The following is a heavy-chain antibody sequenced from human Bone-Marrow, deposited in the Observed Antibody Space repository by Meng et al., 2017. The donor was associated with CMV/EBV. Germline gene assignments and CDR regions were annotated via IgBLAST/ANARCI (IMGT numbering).Heavy chain of an antibody. D-gene: IGHD6-13*01. CDR1: GFTFSSYA. J-gene: IGHJ5*02. Sequence: GESLKISCAASGFTFSSYAMHWVRQAPGKGLEWVAVISYDGSNKYYADSVKGRFTISRDNSKNTLYLQMNSLRAEDTAVYYCARGRHSSSWLFWSWFDPWGQGTLVTVSS. CDR2: ISYDGSNK. V-gene: IGHV3-30-3*01. CDR3: ARGRHSSSWLFWSWFDP.